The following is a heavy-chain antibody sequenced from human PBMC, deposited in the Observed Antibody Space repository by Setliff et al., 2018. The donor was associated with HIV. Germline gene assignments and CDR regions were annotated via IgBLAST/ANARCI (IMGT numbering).Heavy chain of an antibody. V-gene: IGHV4-34*01. J-gene: IGHJ5*02. Sequence: PSETLSLTCDVYGGSLSGDYWAWIRQSPGKGLEWIGDINQSGTVNYNPSLKSRFTISVDRSKSHFSLKLISVTAADTAIYYCARGRLRAVTAMVKKRASYTWFDPWGQGTLVTVSS. D-gene: IGHD5-18*01. CDR3: ARGRLRAVTAMVKKRASYTWFDP. CDR2: INQSGTV. CDR1: GGSLSGDY.